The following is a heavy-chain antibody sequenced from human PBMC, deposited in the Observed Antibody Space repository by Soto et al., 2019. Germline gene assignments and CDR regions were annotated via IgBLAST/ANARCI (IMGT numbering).Heavy chain of an antibody. Sequence: PGGSLRLSCAASGFTFSDYYMSWIRQAPGKGLEWVSYISSSSSYTNYADSVKGRFTISRDNAKNSLYLQMNSLRAEDTAVYYCARAPSASVVPAAGPYYYYGMDVWGQGTTATVSS. J-gene: IGHJ6*02. D-gene: IGHD2-2*01. V-gene: IGHV3-11*06. CDR2: ISSSSSYT. CDR3: ARAPSASVVPAAGPYYYYGMDV. CDR1: GFTFSDYY.